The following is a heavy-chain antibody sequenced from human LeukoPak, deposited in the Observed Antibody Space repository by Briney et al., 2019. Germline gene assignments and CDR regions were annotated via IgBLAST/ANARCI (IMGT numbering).Heavy chain of an antibody. CDR3: AKSDCGSDGCKLLNY. J-gene: IGHJ4*02. V-gene: IGHV3-23*01. CDR1: GVVFSHYT. D-gene: IGHD3-10*01. CDR2: INGSGDVT. Sequence: GGSLRLSCAVSGVVFSHYTMTWVRQGPGKGLEWVSSINGSGDVTLYADSVMGRFTISRDNAKNTVSLQMNNLRAEDTAVYYCAKSDCGSDGCKLLNYWGQGTLVTASS.